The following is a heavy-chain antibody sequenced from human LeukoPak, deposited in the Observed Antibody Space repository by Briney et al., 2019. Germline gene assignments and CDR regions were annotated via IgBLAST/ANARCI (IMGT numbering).Heavy chain of an antibody. Sequence: PGGSLRLSCAASGFTVSNNYMSWVRQAPGKGLEWVSVIYASSTASFYADSVKGRFTISRDSAKNSLYLQMNSLRAEDTAVYYCARQYSSSSFDYWGQGTLVTVSS. D-gene: IGHD6-6*01. CDR2: IYASSTAS. CDR3: ARQYSSSSFDY. J-gene: IGHJ4*02. CDR1: GFTVSNNY. V-gene: IGHV3-66*04.